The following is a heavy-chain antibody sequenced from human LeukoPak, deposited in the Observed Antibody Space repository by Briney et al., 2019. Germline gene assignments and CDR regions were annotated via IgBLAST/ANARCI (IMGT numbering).Heavy chain of an antibody. J-gene: IGHJ6*03. CDR1: GDSISSSSYY. V-gene: IGHV4-39*01. D-gene: IGHD3-10*01. CDR3: ARPGVGKDYYYYMDV. Sequence: SETLSLTCTVSGDSISSSSYYWGWIRQPPGKGLEWIGSIYYSGSTYYNPSLKSRVTISVDTSKNQFSLKLSSVTAADTAVYYCARPGVGKDYYYYMDVWGKGTTVTVSS. CDR2: IYYSGST.